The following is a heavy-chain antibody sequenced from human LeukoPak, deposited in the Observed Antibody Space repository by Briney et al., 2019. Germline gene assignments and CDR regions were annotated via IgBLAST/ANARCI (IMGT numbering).Heavy chain of an antibody. Sequence: GGSLRLSCVASGFTFRSYWMSWVRQAPGKGLEWVANIKQDGREKYYVDSVKGRFTISRDNAKDSLYLQMNSLRAEDTAVYYCARVQHEWIMDYWGQGTLVTVSS. CDR1: GFTFRSYW. V-gene: IGHV3-7*01. D-gene: IGHD5-12*01. CDR2: IKQDGREK. CDR3: ARVQHEWIMDY. J-gene: IGHJ4*02.